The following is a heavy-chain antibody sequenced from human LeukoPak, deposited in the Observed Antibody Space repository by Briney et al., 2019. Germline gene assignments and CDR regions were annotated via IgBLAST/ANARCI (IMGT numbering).Heavy chain of an antibody. D-gene: IGHD3-10*01. V-gene: IGHV1-69*05. J-gene: IGHJ4*02. CDR3: AREGYGGSRSYYVYYFDY. CDR2: IIPIFGTA. Sequence: SVKVSCKASRGTFSSYAIIWVRQAPGQGLEWMGGIIPIFGTANYEQKFQGRVTMTRDMSTSTVYMELSSLRSEDTAVYYCAREGYGGSRSYYVYYFDYWGQGTLVTVSS. CDR1: RGTFSSYA.